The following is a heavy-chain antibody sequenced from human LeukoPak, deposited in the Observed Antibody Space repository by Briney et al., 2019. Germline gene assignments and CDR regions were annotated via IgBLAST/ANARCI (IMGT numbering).Heavy chain of an antibody. V-gene: IGHV5-51*01. D-gene: IGHD3-3*01. Sequence: GESLKISCKGSGCSFTSYWIGWVRQMPGKGLEWMGIIYPGDSDTRYSPSFQGQVTISADKSISTAYLQWSSLKASDTAMYYCARHSEDYDFWSGYYKGSKDYYYYGMDVWGQGTTVTVSS. CDR1: GCSFTSYW. CDR2: IYPGDSDT. J-gene: IGHJ6*02. CDR3: ARHSEDYDFWSGYYKGSKDYYYYGMDV.